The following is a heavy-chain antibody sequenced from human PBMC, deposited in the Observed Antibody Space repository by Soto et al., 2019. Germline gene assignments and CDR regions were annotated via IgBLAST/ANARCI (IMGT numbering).Heavy chain of an antibody. CDR3: ARSDNAMYLGGLDV. J-gene: IGHJ6*02. D-gene: IGHD5-18*01. V-gene: IGHV4-30-4*01. CDR2: INYSLST. CDR1: GGSISSGEYN. Sequence: SETVSLTCTVFGGSISSGEYNWSRIRQPPGKGLEWSGDINYSLSTCYNPPLKSRVAMPLDTSKNQVSLNLSSVTAADTAVYYCARSDNAMYLGGLDVWGQGTTVT.